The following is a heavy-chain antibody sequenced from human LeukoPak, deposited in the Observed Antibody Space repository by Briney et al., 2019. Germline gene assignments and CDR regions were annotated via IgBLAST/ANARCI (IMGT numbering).Heavy chain of an antibody. D-gene: IGHD6-6*01. J-gene: IGHJ4*02. V-gene: IGHV4-59*01. CDR1: SGSFRTYY. Sequence: PSETLSLTCTVSSGSFRTYYWSWIRQPPGKGLEWIGYIFYNEGTSYNPSLKSRVTISVDTSNNQLSLKVNSVTAADTAMYYCARAMSIAARLRTIFDYWGQGTLVTVSS. CDR2: IFYNEGT. CDR3: ARAMSIAARLRTIFDY.